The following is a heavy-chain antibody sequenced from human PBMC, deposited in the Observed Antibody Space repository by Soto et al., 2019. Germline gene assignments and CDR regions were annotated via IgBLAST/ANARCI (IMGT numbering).Heavy chain of an antibody. J-gene: IGHJ6*02. D-gene: IGHD1-26*01. CDR2: IMLLFPTP. V-gene: IGHV1-69*12. CDR3: ARDKDRQQLGGNYYSMLDV. Sequence: QVQLVQSGAEVKKPGSSVKVSCKSSGGTFSTSAISWVRQASGQSLECVGGIMLLFPTPDYAKKSQGRVTISADESTTTTHLDLTGLRPDDMAVYYCARDKDRQQLGGNYYSMLDVWGQATAITVSS. CDR1: GGTFSTSA.